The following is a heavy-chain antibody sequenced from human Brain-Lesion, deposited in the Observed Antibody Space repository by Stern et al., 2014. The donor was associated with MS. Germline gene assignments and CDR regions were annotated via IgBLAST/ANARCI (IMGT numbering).Heavy chain of an antibody. CDR1: GYLFDDYW. Sequence: MQLVESGAEVKKPGESLKISCEASGYLFDDYWIGWVRQMSGRGLELVAIIFPRDSNTRHSPSVQGQGTISAAKSIRTASLHWSSLKPSDPPMYYCARSPATPSGYDRFDYWGQGALVTVSS. CDR2: IFPRDSNT. V-gene: IGHV5-51*03. J-gene: IGHJ4*02. D-gene: IGHD5-12*01. CDR3: ARSPATPSGYDRFDY.